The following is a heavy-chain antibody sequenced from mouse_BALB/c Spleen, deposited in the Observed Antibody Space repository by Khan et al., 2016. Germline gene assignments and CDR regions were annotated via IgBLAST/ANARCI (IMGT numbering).Heavy chain of an antibody. CDR3: ARSPFAYDVGFAS. CDR1: GFNIKDTY. V-gene: IGHV14-3*02. CDR2: IDPANGNT. D-gene: IGHD2-12*01. Sequence: VQLKESGAELVKPGASVKLSCTASGFNIKDTYMHWVKQRPEQGLEWIGRIDPANGNTKYDPKFQGKATITADTSSNKAYLHLSSLTSEYTSVYSCARSPFAYDVGFASWGQVTLVTVSA. J-gene: IGHJ3*01.